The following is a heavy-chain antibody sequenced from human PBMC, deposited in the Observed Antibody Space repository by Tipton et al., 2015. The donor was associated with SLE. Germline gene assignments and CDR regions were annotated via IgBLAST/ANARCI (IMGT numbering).Heavy chain of an antibody. CDR1: GGSISSHY. CDR3: ARSPRGAFDI. CDR2: ISNSGST. Sequence: TLSLTCTVSGGSISSHYWSWIRQPPGKGLEWIGYISNSGSTNHNPSLKSRVTISVDTSKKQFSLTLNSVTAADTAVYYCARSPRGAFDIWGQGTMVTVSS. V-gene: IGHV4-59*11. J-gene: IGHJ3*02. D-gene: IGHD1-14*01.